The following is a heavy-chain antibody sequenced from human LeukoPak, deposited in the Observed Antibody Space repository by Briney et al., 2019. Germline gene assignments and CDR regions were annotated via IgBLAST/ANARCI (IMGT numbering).Heavy chain of an antibody. CDR2: INHSGST. CDR3: ARGPNDFWSGYYSHYFDY. D-gene: IGHD3-3*01. J-gene: IGHJ4*02. Sequence: PGGSLRLSCAASGFTFSSYAMSWIRQPPGKGLEWIGEINHSGSTNYNPSLKSRVTISVDTSKNQFSLKLSSVTAADTAVYYCARGPNDFWSGYYSHYFDYWGQGTLVTVSS. V-gene: IGHV4-34*01. CDR1: GFTFSSYA.